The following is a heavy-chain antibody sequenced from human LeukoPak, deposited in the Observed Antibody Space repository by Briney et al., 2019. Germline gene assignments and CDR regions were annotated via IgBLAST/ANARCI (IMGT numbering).Heavy chain of an antibody. J-gene: IGHJ4*02. D-gene: IGHD4-23*01. CDR3: AKDKGKKSFDY. V-gene: IGHV3-30*02. CDR1: GFTFSSSG. Sequence: GGSLRLSCAASGFTFSSSGMHWVRHAPGKGLEGVTFIWHDGSNKYYAESVKGRFTISRDNSKNTVYLQMNDLRAEDTAVYYCAKDKGKKSFDYWGQGTLVTVSS. CDR2: IWHDGSNK.